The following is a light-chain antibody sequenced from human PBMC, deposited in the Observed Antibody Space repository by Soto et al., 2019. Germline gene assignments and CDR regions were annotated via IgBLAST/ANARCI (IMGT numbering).Light chain of an antibody. V-gene: IGLV2-14*01. CDR3: SSYTSSTTLV. CDR2: EV. J-gene: IGLJ2*01. CDR1: SSDVGGYNY. Sequence: QSALTQPASVSGSPGQSITISCTGTSSDVGGYNYVSWYQQHPGKAPKLMIYEVNPPSGVSNRFSGSKSGNTASLTISGLHAEDEADYYCSSYTSSTTLVFGGGTKLTVL.